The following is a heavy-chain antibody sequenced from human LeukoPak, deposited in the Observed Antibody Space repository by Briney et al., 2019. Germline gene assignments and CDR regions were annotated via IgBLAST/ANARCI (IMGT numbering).Heavy chain of an antibody. V-gene: IGHV3-7*01. Sequence: GGSLRLSCAVSGFTFTDYWMNWVRQAPGKGLEWVASIRQDGGEKSYVDSVKGRFTISRDNTKSSLYPQINSLRAEDTAVYYCARDGTAAGLYFDLWGQGTLVTVSS. CDR1: GFTFTDYW. CDR3: ARDGTAAGLYFDL. D-gene: IGHD6-13*01. CDR2: IRQDGGEK. J-gene: IGHJ4*01.